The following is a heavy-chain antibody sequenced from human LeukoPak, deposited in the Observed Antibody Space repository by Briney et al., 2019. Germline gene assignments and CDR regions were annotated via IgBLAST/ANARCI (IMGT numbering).Heavy chain of an antibody. J-gene: IGHJ4*02. CDR2: LYYSGST. V-gene: IGHV4-39*01. CDR1: GGSISSYY. D-gene: IGHD1-26*01. CDR3: AGRDVSSGRYGLDY. Sequence: PSETLSLTCTVSGGSISSYYWGWIRQPPGKGLEWIGSLYYSGSTYYNPSLRSRVTISVDTSKNQLSLKVTSVTAADTAVYYCAGRDVSSGRYGLDYWGQGTLVTVSS.